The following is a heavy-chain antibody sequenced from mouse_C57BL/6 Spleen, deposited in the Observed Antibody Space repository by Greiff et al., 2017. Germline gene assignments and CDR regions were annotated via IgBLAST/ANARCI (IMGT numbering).Heavy chain of an antibody. CDR1: GYTFTDYY. Sequence: QVQLQQSGAELVRPGASVKLSCKASGYTFTDYYINWVKQRPGQGLEWIARIYPGSGNTYYNEKFKGKATLTAEKSSSTAYMQLSSLTSEDSAVYFCARLRRGYYFDYWGQGTTLTVSS. CDR2: IYPGSGNT. J-gene: IGHJ2*01. CDR3: ARLRRGYYFDY. D-gene: IGHD2-12*01. V-gene: IGHV1-76*01.